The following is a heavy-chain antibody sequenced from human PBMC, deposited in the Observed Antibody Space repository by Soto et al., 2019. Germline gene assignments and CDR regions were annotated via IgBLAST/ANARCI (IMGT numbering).Heavy chain of an antibody. CDR3: ARDRGGGSSGYYDY. Sequence: RGSLRLSCAASGFTFSSYAMHWVRQAPGKGLEWVAVISYDGSNKYYADSVKGRFTISRDNSKNTLYLQMNSLRAEDTAVYYWARDRGGGSSGYYDYWGQGTLVTVSS. V-gene: IGHV3-30*04. J-gene: IGHJ4*02. CDR2: ISYDGSNK. CDR1: GFTFSSYA. D-gene: IGHD3-22*01.